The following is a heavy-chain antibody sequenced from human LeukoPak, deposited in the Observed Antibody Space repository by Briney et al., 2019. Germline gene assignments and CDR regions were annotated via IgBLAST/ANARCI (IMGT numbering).Heavy chain of an antibody. J-gene: IGHJ4*02. CDR2: IYYSGST. V-gene: IGHV4-39*07. Sequence: SETLSLTCTVSGASIISDTYYWGWIRQPPGKGLEWIGSIYYSGSTYYSPSLKSRVTMSVDTSPNQFSLKLISVTAADTALYYCARNFYASSGYYLDDFYFDFWGQGTLVTVSS. CDR3: ARNFYASSGYYLDDFYFDF. D-gene: IGHD3-22*01. CDR1: GASIISDTYY.